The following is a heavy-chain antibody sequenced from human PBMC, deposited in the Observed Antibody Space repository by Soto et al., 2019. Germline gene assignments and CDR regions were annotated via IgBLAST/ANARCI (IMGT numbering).Heavy chain of an antibody. CDR2: ISGSGDST. Sequence: EVPLLESGGGLVQPGGSLRLSCAASGFTFSSYAMSWVRQAPGKGLEWVSGISGSGDSTYYADSVKGRFTISRDNSKNTLYRQMNSLRAEDTAVYYCAKGVPGIAVAGTGYFQHWGQGTLVTVSS. D-gene: IGHD6-19*01. V-gene: IGHV3-23*01. CDR3: AKGVPGIAVAGTGYFQH. J-gene: IGHJ1*01. CDR1: GFTFSSYA.